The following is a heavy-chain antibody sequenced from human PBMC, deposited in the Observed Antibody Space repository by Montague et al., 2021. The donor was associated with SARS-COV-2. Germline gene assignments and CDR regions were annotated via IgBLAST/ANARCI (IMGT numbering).Heavy chain of an antibody. CDR1: GDSVSSNIAT. J-gene: IGHJ4*02. CDR2: TYYRSKWYN. D-gene: IGHD2-2*01. V-gene: IGHV6-1*01. CDR3: ARIPVGSKYYFDF. Sequence: CAISGDSVSSNIATWNCIRQSPSRGLEWLGRTYYRSKWYNDYAESVESRITIDPDTSKHQFSLHLNSVTPEDTAVYYCARIPVGSKYYFDFWGQGTLVTVSS.